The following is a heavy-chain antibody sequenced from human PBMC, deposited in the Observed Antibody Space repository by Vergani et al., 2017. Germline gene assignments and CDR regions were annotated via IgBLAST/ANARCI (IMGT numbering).Heavy chain of an antibody. Sequence: EVQLVQSGAEVKKPGESLKISCKGSGYSFTSYWIGWVRQMPGKGLEWMGIIYPGDSDTRYSPSFQGQVTISADKSFSTAYLQWSSLKASDTAMYYCAAYSSSSHYYYYGMDVWGQGTTVTVSS. D-gene: IGHD6-13*01. J-gene: IGHJ6*02. CDR1: GYSFTSYW. V-gene: IGHV5-51*01. CDR2: IYPGDSDT. CDR3: AAYSSSSHYYYYGMDV.